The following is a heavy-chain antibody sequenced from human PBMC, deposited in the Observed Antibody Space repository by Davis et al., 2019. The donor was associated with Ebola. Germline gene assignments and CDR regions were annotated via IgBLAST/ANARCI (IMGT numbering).Heavy chain of an antibody. Sequence: GGSLRLSCAASGFIFSSYVMSWVRQAPGKGLEWVSTLGTSADTYYADSVKGRFTISRDNSKKTLYLQMNSLRAEDTAIYYCARDMPSVGATSYWGQGTLVTVSS. D-gene: IGHD1-26*01. CDR1: GFIFSSYV. V-gene: IGHV3-23*01. CDR2: LGTSADT. CDR3: ARDMPSVGATSY. J-gene: IGHJ4*02.